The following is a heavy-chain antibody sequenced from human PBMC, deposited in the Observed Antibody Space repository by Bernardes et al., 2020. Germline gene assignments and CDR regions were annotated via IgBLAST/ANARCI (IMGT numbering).Heavy chain of an antibody. Sequence: GVLRLSCAASGFTFSSYAMSWVRQAPGKGLEWVSAISGSGGSTYYADSVKGRFTNSRDNSKNTLYLQMNSLRAEDTAVYYCAKGGNRLLWFRRQGGTLDYWGQGTLVTVSS. V-gene: IGHV3-23*01. D-gene: IGHD3-10*01. J-gene: IGHJ4*02. CDR3: AKGGNRLLWFRRQGGTLDY. CDR1: GFTFSSYA. CDR2: ISGSGGST.